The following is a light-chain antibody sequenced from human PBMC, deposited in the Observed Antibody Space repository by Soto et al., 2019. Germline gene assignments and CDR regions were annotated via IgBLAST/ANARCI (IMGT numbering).Light chain of an antibody. CDR1: QTISSW. CDR3: QHYNSYSET. Sequence: DIQMTQSPSTLSVSVGDRVTITCRASQTISSWLAWYQQKPGKAPKLLIYKASTFKSGVPSRFSGSGSATEFTLTISSLQPDDFANYYCQHYNSYSETFGQGTKVELK. V-gene: IGKV1-5*03. CDR2: KAS. J-gene: IGKJ1*01.